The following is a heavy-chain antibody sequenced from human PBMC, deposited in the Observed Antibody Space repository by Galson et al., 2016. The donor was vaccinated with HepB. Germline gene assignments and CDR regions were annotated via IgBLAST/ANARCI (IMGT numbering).Heavy chain of an antibody. Sequence: SLRLSCAVSGFTFSSSWMSWVRRAPGEGLEWVASINQDRSATYRVDSVKGRFSISRDNAKNLLYLKMNSLRTDDTALYYCARIKKGWYGFDYWGQGALVTVSS. CDR1: GFTFSSSW. J-gene: IGHJ4*02. CDR2: INQDRSAT. CDR3: ARIKKGWYGFDY. V-gene: IGHV3-7*01. D-gene: IGHD6-19*01.